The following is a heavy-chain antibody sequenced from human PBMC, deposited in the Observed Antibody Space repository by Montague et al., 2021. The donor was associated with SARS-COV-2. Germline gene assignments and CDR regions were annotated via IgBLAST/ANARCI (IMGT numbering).Heavy chain of an antibody. CDR1: GFSLSTSGMR. V-gene: IGHV2-70*04. CDR2: XXWDDDK. D-gene: IGHD3-9*01. CDR3: ARSYYDILTNYYDAFDI. Sequence: PALVKPTQTLTLTCTLSGFSLSTSGMRVSWIRQPPGKALEWLARXXWDDDKFYSTSLKTRPTISKDTSKNQVVLTMTNMDPVDTATYYCARSYYDILTNYYDAFDIWGQGTMVTVSS. J-gene: IGHJ3*02.